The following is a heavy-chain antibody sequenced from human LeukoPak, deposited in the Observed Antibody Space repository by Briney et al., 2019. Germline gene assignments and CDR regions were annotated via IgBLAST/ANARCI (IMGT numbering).Heavy chain of an antibody. D-gene: IGHD3-9*01. CDR1: GYTFTGYD. CDR3: ARMASRRPDILTGYYYYYGMDV. V-gene: IGHV1-8*01. J-gene: IGHJ6*02. CDR2: MNPNSGNT. Sequence: ASVKVSCKASGYTFTGYDINWVRQATGQGLEWMGWMNPNSGNTGYAQKFQGRVTMTRNTSISTAYMELSSLRSEDTAVYYCARMASRRPDILTGYYYYYGMDVWGQGTTVTVSS.